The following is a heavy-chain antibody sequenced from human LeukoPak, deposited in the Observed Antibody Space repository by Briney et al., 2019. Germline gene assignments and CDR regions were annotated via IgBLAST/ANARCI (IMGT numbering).Heavy chain of an antibody. V-gene: IGHV4-59*01. CDR1: GGSISSYY. D-gene: IGHD2-15*01. Sequence: SETPSLTCTVSGGSISSYYWSWIRQPPGKGLEWIGYIYYSGSTNYNPSLKSRVTISVDTSKNQFSLKLSSVTAADTAVYYCARRYCSGGSCYMDYWGQGTLVTVSS. CDR3: ARRYCSGGSCYMDY. CDR2: IYYSGST. J-gene: IGHJ4*02.